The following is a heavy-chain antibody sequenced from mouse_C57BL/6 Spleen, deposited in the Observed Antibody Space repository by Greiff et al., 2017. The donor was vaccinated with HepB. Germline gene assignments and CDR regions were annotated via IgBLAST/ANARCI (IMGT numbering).Heavy chain of an antibody. Sequence: EVKLMESGPGLVKPSQSLSLTCSVTGYSITSGYYWNWIRQSPGNRLEWMGYISDDGSNNYNPTLKNRISITRDTSKNQFFLKLNTVTTEDTATYYCARDRYTWFAYWGQGTLVTVSA. CDR2: ISDDGSN. D-gene: IGHD2-12*01. CDR3: ARDRYTWFAY. CDR1: GYSITSGYY. J-gene: IGHJ3*01. V-gene: IGHV3-6*01.